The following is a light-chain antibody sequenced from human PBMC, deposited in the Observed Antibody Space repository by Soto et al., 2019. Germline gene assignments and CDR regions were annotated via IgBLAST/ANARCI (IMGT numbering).Light chain of an antibody. Sequence: QSALTQPAAVSGSPAQSITISCTGTNSDVGVYNYVSWYQQHPGKAPKLMIFDVSNRPSGVSNRFSGSKSGNTASLTISGLQAEDEADYYCTSWTTSNSYVFGTGTKLTVL. CDR3: TSWTTSNSYV. CDR1: NSDVGVYNY. V-gene: IGLV2-14*01. CDR2: DVS. J-gene: IGLJ1*01.